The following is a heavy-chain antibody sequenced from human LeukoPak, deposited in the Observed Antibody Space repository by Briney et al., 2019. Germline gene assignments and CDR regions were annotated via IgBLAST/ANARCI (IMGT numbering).Heavy chain of an antibody. D-gene: IGHD3-22*01. CDR3: ARGSYDSSGPNWFDP. V-gene: IGHV3-43*02. Sequence: GGSLRLSCTASGFTFDRFSMHWVRQAPGKGLQWVALITGDAGAKYYEDSVRGRFTISRDNSKSSLYLQLNRVTTEDTAFYFCARGSYDSSGPNWFDPWGQGTLVTVSS. J-gene: IGHJ5*02. CDR2: ITGDAGAK. CDR1: GFTFDRFS.